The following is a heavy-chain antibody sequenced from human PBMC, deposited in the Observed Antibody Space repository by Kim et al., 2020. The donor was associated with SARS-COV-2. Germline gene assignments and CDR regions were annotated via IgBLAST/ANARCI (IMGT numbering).Heavy chain of an antibody. CDR3: ARRRIELWAGIDD. V-gene: IGHV4-39*01. CDR1: GGSISSSSYY. CDR2: IYYSGST. D-gene: IGHD5-18*01. J-gene: IGHJ4*02. Sequence: SETLSLTCSVSGGSISSSSYYWGWIRQPPVKGLEWIGSIYYSGSTYYNPSLKSRVTISVDTSKNQFSLKLSSVTAADTAVYNCARRRIELWAGIDDWGQGTLVTVSS.